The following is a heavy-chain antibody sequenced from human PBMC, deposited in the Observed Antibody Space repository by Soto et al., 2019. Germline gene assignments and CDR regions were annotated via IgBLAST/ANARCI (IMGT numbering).Heavy chain of an antibody. Sequence: SETLSLTCAVYGGSFSGYYWSWIRQPPGKGLEWIGEINHSGSTNYNPSLKSRVTISVDTSKNQFSLKLSSVTAADTAVYYCARGLTVTTHELDYWGQGTLVTVSS. V-gene: IGHV4-34*01. D-gene: IGHD4-4*01. CDR2: INHSGST. J-gene: IGHJ4*02. CDR3: ARGLTVTTHELDY. CDR1: GGSFSGYY.